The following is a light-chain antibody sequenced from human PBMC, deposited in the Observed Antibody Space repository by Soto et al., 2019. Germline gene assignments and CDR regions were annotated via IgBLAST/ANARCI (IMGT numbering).Light chain of an antibody. V-gene: IGKV3-20*01. J-gene: IGKJ1*01. Sequence: EIVLTQSPGTLSLSPGQRATLSCRASESISRDYLAWYQQRLGQAPRLLIFGTSNRAPGIPDRFSGSGSGTDFTLTISRLEPDDFAVYYCQHYGDSSWTFGQGTKVDIK. CDR3: QHYGDSSWT. CDR2: GTS. CDR1: ESISRDY.